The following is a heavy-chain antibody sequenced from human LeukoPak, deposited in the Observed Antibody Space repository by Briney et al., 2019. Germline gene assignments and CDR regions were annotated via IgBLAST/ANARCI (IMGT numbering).Heavy chain of an antibody. CDR2: ISAYNGNT. CDR1: GYTFTSYG. CDR3: ARDYDILTGTHYDAFDI. Sequence: ASVKVSCKASGYTFTSYGISWVRQAPGQGLEWMGWISAYNGNTNYAQKLQGRVTMTTDTSTSTTYMELRSLRSDDTAVYYCARDYDILTGTHYDAFDIWGQGTMVTVSS. V-gene: IGHV1-18*01. J-gene: IGHJ3*02. D-gene: IGHD3-9*01.